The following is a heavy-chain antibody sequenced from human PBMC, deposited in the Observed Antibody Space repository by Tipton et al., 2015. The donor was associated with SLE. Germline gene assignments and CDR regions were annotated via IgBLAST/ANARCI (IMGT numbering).Heavy chain of an antibody. D-gene: IGHD5-24*01. CDR1: GYIFSTYG. J-gene: IGHJ6*03. V-gene: IGHV1-18*01. Sequence: QVQLVQSGAEVRKPGASVKVSCRASGYIFSTYGISWVRQAPGQGLEWMGWINPYNDNTDYVELLQGRVTMTTDTSTGTAYMELTSLNSDDTAIYYCARHPVAGYTDYMDVWGTGTPVTVSS. CDR3: ARHPVAGYTDYMDV. CDR2: INPYNDNT.